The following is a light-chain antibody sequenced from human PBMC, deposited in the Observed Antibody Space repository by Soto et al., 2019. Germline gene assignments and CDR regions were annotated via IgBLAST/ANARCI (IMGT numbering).Light chain of an antibody. J-gene: IGKJ4*01. CDR2: GIS. CDR3: QQSLDWPLT. CDR1: QSLATN. Sequence: EIVMTQSPVTLSVSPGERVTLSCRASQSLATNLAWYQQKPGQTPRLVIYGISARASGIPGRFSGSGFGTDFTLTISSLQPEDSALYYCQQSLDWPLTFGGGTKVEI. V-gene: IGKV3-15*01.